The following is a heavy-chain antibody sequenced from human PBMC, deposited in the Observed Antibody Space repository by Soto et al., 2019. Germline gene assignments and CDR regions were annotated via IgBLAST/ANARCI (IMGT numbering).Heavy chain of an antibody. V-gene: IGHV4-34*01. J-gene: IGHJ6*02. Sequence: SETLSLTCAVYGGSFSGYYWSWIRQPPGKGLEWIGEINHSGSTNYNPSLKSRVTISVGTSKNQFSLKLSSVTAADTAVYYCASFITMVRGVFDYYYGMDVWGQGTTVTVSS. CDR3: ASFITMVRGVFDYYYGMDV. D-gene: IGHD3-10*01. CDR2: INHSGST. CDR1: GGSFSGYY.